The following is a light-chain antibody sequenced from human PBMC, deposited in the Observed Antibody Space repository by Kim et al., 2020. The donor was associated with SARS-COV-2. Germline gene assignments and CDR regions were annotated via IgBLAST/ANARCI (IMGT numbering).Light chain of an antibody. V-gene: IGLV1-44*01. CDR1: DSNIGSNT. Sequence: QSCTISFSGSDSNIGSNTVSWFQHVPGKAPKLIIHTTTQRPSGVPDRFSASKSGTSASLAISGLQSEDEAEYYCSARDDTLNGWVFGGGTKVTVL. CDR3: SARDDTLNGWV. CDR2: TTT. J-gene: IGLJ3*02.